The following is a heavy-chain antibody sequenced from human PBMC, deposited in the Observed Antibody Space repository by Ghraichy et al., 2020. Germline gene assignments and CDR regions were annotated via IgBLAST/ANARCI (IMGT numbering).Heavy chain of an antibody. J-gene: IGHJ5*02. CDR2: IYYSGST. Sequence: SKTLSLTCSVSGGSITSDYWSWIRQPPGKGLEYIGFIYYSGSTNYNPSLKGRVTISVDTSKNQFSLKMSSVTAADTAVYYCARQIAAEPNWFDPWGQGIQVTVSS. V-gene: IGHV4-59*08. D-gene: IGHD6-13*01. CDR3: ARQIAAEPNWFDP. CDR1: GGSITSDY.